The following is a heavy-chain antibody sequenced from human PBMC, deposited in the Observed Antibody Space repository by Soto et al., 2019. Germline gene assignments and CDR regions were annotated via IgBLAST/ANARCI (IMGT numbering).Heavy chain of an antibody. CDR2: IKPDGSEK. D-gene: IGHD6-19*01. Sequence: EVQLVESGGGLVQPGGSLRLSCAASGFTFSSYWMSWVRQAPGKGLEWVANIKPDGSEKYYVDSVKGRFTISRDNAQNSLCLQMNSLRAEDTAVYYCARNYKPPFSVAGNDAFDIWGQGTMVTVSS. CDR3: ARNYKPPFSVAGNDAFDI. J-gene: IGHJ3*02. V-gene: IGHV3-7*01. CDR1: GFTFSSYW.